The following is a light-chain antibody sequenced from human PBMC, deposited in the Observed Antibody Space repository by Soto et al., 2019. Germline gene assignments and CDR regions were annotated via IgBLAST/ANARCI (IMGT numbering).Light chain of an antibody. V-gene: IGKV4-1*01. CDR1: QSVLYSSNNKNY. Sequence: DIVMTQSPDSLAVSLGERATINCKSSQSVLYSSNNKNYLAWYQKKPGQPPKLLIYWASTRESGVPDRFSGSGSGTDFTLTISSLQAEDVAVYYCQLYYSTPFTFGPGTKVDIK. CDR2: WAS. J-gene: IGKJ3*01. CDR3: QLYYSTPFT.